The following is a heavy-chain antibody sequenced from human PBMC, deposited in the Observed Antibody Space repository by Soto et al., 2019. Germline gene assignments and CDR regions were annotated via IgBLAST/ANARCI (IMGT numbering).Heavy chain of an antibody. V-gene: IGHV1-46*01. CDR1: GYTFTSYY. CDR2: INPSGGST. J-gene: IGHJ4*02. D-gene: IGHD3-3*01. CDR3: ARSRFAIRSTIPTYYDFWSGYDY. Sequence: ASVKVSCKASGYTFTSYYMHWVRQAPGQGLEWMGIINPSGGSTSYAQKFQGRVTMTRDTSTSTVYMELSSLRSEDTAVYYCARSRFAIRSTIPTYYDFWSGYDYWGQGTLVTVSS.